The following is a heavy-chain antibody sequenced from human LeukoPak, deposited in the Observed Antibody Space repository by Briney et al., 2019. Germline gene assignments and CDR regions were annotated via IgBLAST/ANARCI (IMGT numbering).Heavy chain of an antibody. D-gene: IGHD3-22*01. CDR3: ARDSYYYDSSGYYHFDY. J-gene: IGHJ4*02. V-gene: IGHV4-38-2*02. Sequence: ASETLSLTCTVSGYSISSGYYWGWIRQPPGKGLEWIGSIYHSGSTYYNPSLKSRDTMSVDTSKNQFSLKLSSVTAADTAVYYCARDSYYYDSSGYYHFDYWGQGTLVTVSS. CDR1: GYSISSGYY. CDR2: IYHSGST.